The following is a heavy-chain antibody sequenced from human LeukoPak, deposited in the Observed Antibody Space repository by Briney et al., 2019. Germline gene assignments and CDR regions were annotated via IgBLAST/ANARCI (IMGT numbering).Heavy chain of an antibody. CDR3: ASRNCSSTSCRTRWFDP. J-gene: IGHJ5*02. CDR2: ISGSGGST. Sequence: GGSLRLSCAASGFTFSGYAMSWVRQAPGKGLEWVSAISGSGGSTYYADSVKGRFTISRDNSKSTLYLQMNSLRAEDTAVYYCASRNCSSTSCRTRWFDPWGQGTLVTVSS. V-gene: IGHV3-23*01. D-gene: IGHD2-2*01. CDR1: GFTFSGYA.